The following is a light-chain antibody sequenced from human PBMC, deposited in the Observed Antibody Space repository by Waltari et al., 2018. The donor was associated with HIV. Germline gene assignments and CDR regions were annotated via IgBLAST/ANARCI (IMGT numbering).Light chain of an antibody. Sequence: DIHLTQSPPFLSSSIADRVTISCQAPQGINSSLAWYQQKPGNAPKLLIYVASTVRSGVPARFSCSGSGIEFNLTISNLQPEDSATYYCQQLNSYPLTFGGGTKVETK. CDR1: QGINSS. J-gene: IGKJ4*01. CDR3: QQLNSYPLT. CDR2: VAS. V-gene: IGKV1-9*01.